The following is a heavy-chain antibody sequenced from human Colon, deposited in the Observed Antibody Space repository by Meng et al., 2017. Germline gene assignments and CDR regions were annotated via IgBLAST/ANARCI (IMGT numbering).Heavy chain of an antibody. V-gene: IGHV4-39*01. CDR1: GGSIRSTSNY. D-gene: IGHD3-16*01. CDR2: IYYSGAT. CDR3: ARRVHDGRHYHYFDY. J-gene: IGHJ4*02. Sequence: QVQLQESGPGLVKPSETLSLTCTVSGGSIRSTSNYCAWVRQSPGTRLEWIGSIYYSGATYYNPSLKSRVTMSVDTSKNQFSLRLSSVTAADTAVYFCARRVHDGRHYHYFDYWGQGALVTVSS.